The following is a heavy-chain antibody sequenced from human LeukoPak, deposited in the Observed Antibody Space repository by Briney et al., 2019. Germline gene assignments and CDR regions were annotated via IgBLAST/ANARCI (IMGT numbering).Heavy chain of an antibody. CDR1: GYTFTGYY. D-gene: IGHD6-13*01. CDR2: MNPNSGNT. V-gene: IGHV1-8*02. J-gene: IGHJ6*02. Sequence: ASVKVSCKASGYTFTGYYMHWVRQATGQGLEWMGWMNPNSGNTGYAQKFQGRVTMTRNTSISTAYMELSSLRSEDTAVYYCARISSSWYDYYYGMDVWGQGTTVTVSS. CDR3: ARISSSWYDYYYGMDV.